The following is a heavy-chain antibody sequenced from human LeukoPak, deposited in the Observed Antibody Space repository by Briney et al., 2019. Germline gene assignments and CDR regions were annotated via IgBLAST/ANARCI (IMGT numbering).Heavy chain of an antibody. Sequence: SETLSLTCAVYGGSFSGYYWSWIRQPPGKGLEWIGEINHSGSTNYNPSLKSRVTIPVDTSKNQFSLKLSSVTAADTAVYYCARRATVVSALYYFDYWGQGTLVTVSS. V-gene: IGHV4-34*01. D-gene: IGHD4-23*01. CDR1: GGSFSGYY. CDR2: INHSGST. J-gene: IGHJ4*02. CDR3: ARRATVVSALYYFDY.